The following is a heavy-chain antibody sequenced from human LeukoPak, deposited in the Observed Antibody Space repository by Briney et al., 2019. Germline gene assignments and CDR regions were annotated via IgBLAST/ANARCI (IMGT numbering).Heavy chain of an antibody. CDR2: ISAYNGNT. V-gene: IGHV1-18*01. D-gene: IGHD2-15*01. CDR1: GYTFTSYG. CDR3: AREKIAASMGYPDS. J-gene: IGHJ4*02. Sequence: ASVKVSCKASGYTFTSYGISWVRQAPGQGLEWMGWISAYNGNTNYAQKLQGRVTMTRVTSISTAYMEINRLTSDDTALYYCAREKIAASMGYPDSWGQGTLVTVSS.